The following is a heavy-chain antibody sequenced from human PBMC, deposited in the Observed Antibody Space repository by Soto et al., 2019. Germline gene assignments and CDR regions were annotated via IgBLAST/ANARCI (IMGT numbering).Heavy chain of an antibody. Sequence: GAPVQVSFKASGGTFSSYAISWLRQAPGQGLEWMGGIIPIFGTANYAQKFQGRVTITADESTSTAYMELSSLRSEDTAVYYCARGTQSERGYSGIRYYYYYGMDVWGQGTTVTVP. CDR3: ARGTQSERGYSGIRYYYYYGMDV. J-gene: IGHJ6*02. CDR2: IIPIFGTA. D-gene: IGHD5-12*01. V-gene: IGHV1-69*13. CDR1: GGTFSSYA.